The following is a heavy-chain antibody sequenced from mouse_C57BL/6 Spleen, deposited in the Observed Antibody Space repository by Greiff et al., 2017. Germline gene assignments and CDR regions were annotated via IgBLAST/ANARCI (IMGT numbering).Heavy chain of an antibody. CDR2: ISSGGDYI. Sequence: EVHLVESGEGLVKPGGSLKLSCAASGFTFSSYAMSWVRQTPEKRLAWVAYISSGGDYIYYADTVQGRFPISRDNARNTLYLQMGSLKSEDTAMYYCTRETIYYYVSSPQAWFAYWGQGTLVTVSA. D-gene: IGHD1-1*01. J-gene: IGHJ3*01. CDR1: GFTFSSYA. CDR3: TRETIYYYVSSPQAWFAY. V-gene: IGHV5-9-1*02.